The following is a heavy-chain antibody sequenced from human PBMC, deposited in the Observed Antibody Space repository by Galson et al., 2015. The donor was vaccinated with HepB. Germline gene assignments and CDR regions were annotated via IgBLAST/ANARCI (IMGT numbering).Heavy chain of an antibody. CDR2: FGTSGDKT. CDR3: AKRLFVPTDC. Sequence: SLRLSCAASGSALSNYGMNWVRQAPGKGLEWVSGFGTSGDKTSYADSVKGRFTISRDNSRNTLYLQMNSLRAEDTAVYYCAKRLFVPTDCWGQGTLVTVSS. V-gene: IGHV3-23*01. CDR1: GSALSNYG. J-gene: IGHJ4*02.